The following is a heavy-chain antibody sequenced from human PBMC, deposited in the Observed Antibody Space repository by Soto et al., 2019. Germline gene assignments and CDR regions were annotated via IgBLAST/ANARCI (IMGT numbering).Heavy chain of an antibody. V-gene: IGHV1-8*01. J-gene: IGHJ3*02. D-gene: IGHD3-9*01. Sequence: GASVKVSCKASGYTFTSYDINWVRQATGQGLEWMGWMNPNSGNTGYAQKFQGRVTMTRNTSISTAYMELSSLRSEDTAVYYCARESLMYYDILTGYYPRSDAFDIWGQGTMVTVSS. CDR1: GYTFTSYD. CDR3: ARESLMYYDILTGYYPRSDAFDI. CDR2: MNPNSGNT.